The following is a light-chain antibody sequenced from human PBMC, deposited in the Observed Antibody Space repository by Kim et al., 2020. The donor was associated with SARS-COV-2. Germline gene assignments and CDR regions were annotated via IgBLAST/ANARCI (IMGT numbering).Light chain of an antibody. Sequence: ASVGDRVTIPCRARLDISDDLAWYQQKPGKAPKLVIFSASNLQSGVPSRFSGSGSGTDFTLTISSLQPEDFATYYCQQTNSFPLTFGGGTKVDIK. CDR1: LDISDD. V-gene: IGKV1-12*01. CDR3: QQTNSFPLT. J-gene: IGKJ4*01. CDR2: SAS.